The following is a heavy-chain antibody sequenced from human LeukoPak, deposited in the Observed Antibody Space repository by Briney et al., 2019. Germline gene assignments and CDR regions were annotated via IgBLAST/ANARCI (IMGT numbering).Heavy chain of an antibody. CDR3: VKSVPEPEASSYDFDY. CDR2: ISSNGGST. Sequence: GGSLRLSCSASGFTFSIYAMHWVRQAPGEGLEYVSAISSNGGSTYYADYVKGRFTISRDNSKNTLYLQMSSLRAEDTAVYYCVKSVPEPEASSYDFDYWGQGTLVTVSS. V-gene: IGHV3-64D*06. D-gene: IGHD1-14*01. CDR1: GFTFSIYA. J-gene: IGHJ4*02.